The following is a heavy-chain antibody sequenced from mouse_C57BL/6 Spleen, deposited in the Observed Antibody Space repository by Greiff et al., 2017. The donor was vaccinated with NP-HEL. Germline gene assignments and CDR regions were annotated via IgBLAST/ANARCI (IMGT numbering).Heavy chain of an antibody. CDR2: IDPEDGVT. D-gene: IGHD1-1*01. Sequence: EVQLQQSGAELVKPGASVKLSCTASGFNIKDYYMHWVKQRTEQGLEWIGRIDPEDGVTKYAPKFQGKATITADTSSNTAYLQLSSLTSEDTAVYYCARSSNYYGSSYFAYWGQGTTLTVSS. V-gene: IGHV14-2*01. J-gene: IGHJ2*01. CDR1: GFNIKDYY. CDR3: ARSSNYYGSSYFAY.